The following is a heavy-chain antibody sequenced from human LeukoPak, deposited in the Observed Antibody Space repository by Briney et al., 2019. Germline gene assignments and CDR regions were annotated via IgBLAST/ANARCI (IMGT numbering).Heavy chain of an antibody. Sequence: GGSLRLSCAASGFTFDDYGMSWVRQAPGKGLGWVSGINWNGGSTGYADSVKGRFTISRDNAKNSLYLQMNSLRAEDTALYYCARVLLWFGEPHAYFDYWGQGTLVTVSS. J-gene: IGHJ4*02. CDR1: GFTFDDYG. CDR2: INWNGGST. V-gene: IGHV3-20*04. D-gene: IGHD3-10*01. CDR3: ARVLLWFGEPHAYFDY.